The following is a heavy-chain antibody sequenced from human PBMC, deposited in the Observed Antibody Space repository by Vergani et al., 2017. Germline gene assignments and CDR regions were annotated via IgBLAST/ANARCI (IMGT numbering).Heavy chain of an antibody. CDR3: ARVXAVVVAAASFYYYYGMDV. V-gene: IGHV4-34*01. J-gene: IGHJ6*02. CDR1: GGSFSGYY. Sequence: QVQLQQWGAGLLKPSETLSLTCAVYGGSFSGYYWSWIRQPPGKGLEWIGEINHSGSTNYNPSLKSRVTISVDTSKNQFSLKLSSVTAADTAVYYCARVXAVVVAAASFYYYYGMDVWGQGTTVTVSS. CDR2: INHSGST. D-gene: IGHD2-15*01.